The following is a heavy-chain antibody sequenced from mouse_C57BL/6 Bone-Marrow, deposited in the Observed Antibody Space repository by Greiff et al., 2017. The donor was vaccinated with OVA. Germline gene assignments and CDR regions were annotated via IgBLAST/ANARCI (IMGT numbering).Heavy chain of an antibody. J-gene: IGHJ3*01. V-gene: IGHV1-81*01. CDR3: ARPGYLFAY. CDR2: IYPRSGNT. CDR1: GYTFTSYG. Sequence: VKLQQSGAELARPGASVKLSCKASGYTFTSYGISWVKQRTGQGLEWIGEIYPRSGNTYYNEKFKGKATLTADKSSSTAYMELRSLTSEDSAVYFCARPGYLFAYWGQGTLVTVSA. D-gene: IGHD2-2*01.